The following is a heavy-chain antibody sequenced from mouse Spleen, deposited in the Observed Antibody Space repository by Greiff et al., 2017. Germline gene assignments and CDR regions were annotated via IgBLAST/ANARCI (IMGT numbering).Heavy chain of an antibody. CDR2: IWSGGST. V-gene: IGHV2-2*01. Sequence: QVQLKQSGPGLVQPSQSLSITCTVSGFSLTSYGVHWVRQSPGKGLEWLGVIWSGGSTDYNAAFISRLSISKDNSKSQVFFKMNSLQADDTAIYYCARKDYGSSWYFDVWGTGTTVTVSS. D-gene: IGHD1-1*01. CDR3: ARKDYGSSWYFDV. CDR1: GFSLTSYG. J-gene: IGHJ1*03.